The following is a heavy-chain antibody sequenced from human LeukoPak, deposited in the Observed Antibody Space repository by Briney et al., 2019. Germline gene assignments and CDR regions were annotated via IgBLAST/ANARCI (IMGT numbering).Heavy chain of an antibody. CDR3: ARASITRVAFDI. CDR1: GGSISSSNW. D-gene: IGHD3-10*01. Sequence: SETLSLTCAVSGGSISSSNWWSWIRQPPGKGLEWIGEIYHSGSTNYNPSLKSRVTISVDKSKTQFSLKLSSVTAADTAVYYCARASITRVAFDIWGQGTMVTVSS. V-gene: IGHV4-4*02. CDR2: IYHSGST. J-gene: IGHJ3*02.